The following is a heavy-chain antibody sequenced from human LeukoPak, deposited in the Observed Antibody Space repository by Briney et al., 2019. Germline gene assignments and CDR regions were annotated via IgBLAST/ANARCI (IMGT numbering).Heavy chain of an antibody. CDR1: GFIFSNYG. D-gene: IGHD6-25*01. CDR2: ISHDGRTE. J-gene: IGHJ1*01. Sequence: PGRSLRLSCAASGFIFSNYGMHWVRQAPGKGLEWVAVISHDGRTEFYADSVKGRFTISRDNSKNTLDLQMFSLRAEDTAVYYCAKGPTSYSSGWYFHHWGQGTLVTVSS. CDR3: AKGPTSYSSGWYFHH. V-gene: IGHV3-30*18.